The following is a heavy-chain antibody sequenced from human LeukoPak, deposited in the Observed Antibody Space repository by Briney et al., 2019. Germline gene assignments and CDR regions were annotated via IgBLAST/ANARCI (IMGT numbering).Heavy chain of an antibody. CDR2: IYPGDSGT. CDR3: ARLSSSWYSTFDY. D-gene: IGHD6-13*01. V-gene: IGHV5-51*01. J-gene: IGHJ4*02. Sequence: GESLKISCKGSGYSFTSYWIGWVRQMPGKGLEWMGIIYPGDSGTRHSPSFQGQVTISADKSISTAYLQWSSLKASDTAMYYCARLSSSWYSTFDYWGQGTLVTVSS. CDR1: GYSFTSYW.